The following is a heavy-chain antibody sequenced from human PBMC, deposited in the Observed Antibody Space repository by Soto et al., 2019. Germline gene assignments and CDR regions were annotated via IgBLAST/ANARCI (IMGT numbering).Heavy chain of an antibody. CDR1: GGSLSGYY. D-gene: IGHD3-9*01. Sequence: QVHLEQWGAGLLNPSETLSLTCAVSGGSLSGYYWSWVRQSPGKGLEWIGEINHSGTTNYNPSLKTRVTISADTSKHQFSLRLSSVTAADSAVYYCASYHYLDLWTGSRHYMDVWGRGTTVTVSS. V-gene: IGHV4-34*01. CDR2: INHSGTT. J-gene: IGHJ6*03. CDR3: ASYHYLDLWTGSRHYMDV.